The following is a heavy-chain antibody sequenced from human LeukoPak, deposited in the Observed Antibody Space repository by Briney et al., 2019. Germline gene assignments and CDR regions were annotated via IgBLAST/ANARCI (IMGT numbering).Heavy chain of an antibody. CDR1: GGSISSSSYY. D-gene: IGHD2-15*01. CDR2: IYYSGST. V-gene: IGHV4-39*02. J-gene: IGHJ4*02. Sequence: SETLSLTCTVSGGSISSSSYYWGWIRQPPGKGLEWIGSIYYSGSTYYNPSLKSRVTISVDTSTNQFSLKLSSVTAADTAVYYCARDAPPAYCSGGTCYFDYWGQGTLVTVSS. CDR3: ARDAPPAYCSGGTCYFDY.